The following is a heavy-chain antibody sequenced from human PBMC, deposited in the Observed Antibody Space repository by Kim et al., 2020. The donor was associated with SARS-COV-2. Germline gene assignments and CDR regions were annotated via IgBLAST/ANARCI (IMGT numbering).Heavy chain of an antibody. D-gene: IGHD2-21*02. CDR3: AKDGATPSLYCGGDCSLYNWLDP. Sequence: GGSLRLSCAASGFTFDDYAMHWVRQAPWKGLEWVSGISWNSGSIGYADSVKGRFTISRDNAKNSLYLQMNSLRAEDTALYYCAKDGATPSLYCGGDCSLYNWLDPWGQGTLVTVSS. CDR1: GFTFDDYA. J-gene: IGHJ5*02. V-gene: IGHV3-9*01. CDR2: ISWNSGSI.